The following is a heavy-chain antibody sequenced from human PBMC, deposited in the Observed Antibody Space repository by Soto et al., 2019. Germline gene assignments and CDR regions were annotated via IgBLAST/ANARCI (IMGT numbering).Heavy chain of an antibody. D-gene: IGHD6-13*01. Sequence: WGSLSLSCFGSDYTFKSYNINWVRQAPGKGLEWVASISSSSTYISYAESVRGRFTLSRDNAKSSVYLQMNTLRAEDTALYYCAKAHTSSSYRFYAMDVWGQGTTVTVSS. CDR2: ISSSSTYI. CDR1: DYTFKSYN. CDR3: AKAHTSSSYRFYAMDV. V-gene: IGHV3-21*06. J-gene: IGHJ6*02.